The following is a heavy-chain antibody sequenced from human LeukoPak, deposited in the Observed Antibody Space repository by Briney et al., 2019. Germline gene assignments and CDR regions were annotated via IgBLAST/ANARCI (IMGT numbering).Heavy chain of an antibody. CDR2: IYYSGST. V-gene: IGHV4-59*01. CDR3: ARGKLNYYYYYMDV. J-gene: IGHJ6*03. CDR1: GVSISSYY. Sequence: KSSETLSLTCTVSGVSISSYYWTWIRQPPGKGLEWIGYIYYSGSTNYNPSLKSRVTISLDTSKNQFSLKLTSVTAADTAVYYCARGKLNYYYYYMDVWGKGTTVTVSS. D-gene: IGHD1-26*01.